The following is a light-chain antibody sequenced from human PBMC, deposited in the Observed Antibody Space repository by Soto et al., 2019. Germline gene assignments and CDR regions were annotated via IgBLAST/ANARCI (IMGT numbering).Light chain of an antibody. CDR3: ATWDGSLSVGV. CDR1: SSNLGINF. CDR2: ENN. V-gene: IGLV1-51*02. J-gene: IGLJ1*01. Sequence: QSVLTQPPSVSAAPEQKVTISCSGGSSNLGINFVSWYQQFPGGVPKLLIYENNKRPSVIPDRFSGAKSGTSATLDINGLQAGDEADYYCATWDGSLSVGVFGGGTKVTVL.